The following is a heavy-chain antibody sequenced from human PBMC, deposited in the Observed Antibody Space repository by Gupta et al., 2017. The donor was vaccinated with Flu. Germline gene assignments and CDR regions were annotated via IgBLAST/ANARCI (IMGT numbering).Heavy chain of an antibody. CDR2: IYSDGRT. Sequence: EVQLVESGGGLVQPGESLRLSCAASGFTVRSNYMSWVRQAPGKGLECVSLIYSDGRTYYADSVKGRFTISRHDSKNTLYLQMDSLRVDDTAVYYCARDRTSSYYDRNGFFTAYGMDVWGQGTTVSVSS. D-gene: IGHD3-22*01. CDR1: GFTVRSNY. J-gene: IGHJ6*02. V-gene: IGHV3-53*04. CDR3: ARDRTSSYYDRNGFFTAYGMDV.